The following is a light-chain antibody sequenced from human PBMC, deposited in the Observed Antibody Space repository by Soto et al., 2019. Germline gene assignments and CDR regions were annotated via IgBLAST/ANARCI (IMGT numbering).Light chain of an antibody. V-gene: IGKV3-15*01. Sequence: EVVMTQSPATLSVSPGERATLSCRASQTVSSNVAWYQQRPGQAPRLLIDGAFTSATGVPARFSGSRSGTELTLTISSPQSEDFALYYCQQHNNWPYTFGQGTKLEIK. CDR2: GAF. CDR3: QQHNNWPYT. CDR1: QTVSSN. J-gene: IGKJ2*01.